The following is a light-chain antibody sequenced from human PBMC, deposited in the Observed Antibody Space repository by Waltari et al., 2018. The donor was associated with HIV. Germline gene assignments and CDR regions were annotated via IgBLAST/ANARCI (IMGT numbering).Light chain of an antibody. J-gene: IGLJ2*01. Sequence: QSPLTRPPSASAPLGQLVTISCTGTSSAVGLYNEVSWYQQSPGPAPKLMIYDVSNRPSGVPDRFSGSKSGNTASLTISGLQAEDEADYYCSSFTTSITVVFGGGTKLTVL. CDR3: SSFTTSITVV. V-gene: IGLV2-18*02. CDR2: DVS. CDR1: SSAVGLYNE.